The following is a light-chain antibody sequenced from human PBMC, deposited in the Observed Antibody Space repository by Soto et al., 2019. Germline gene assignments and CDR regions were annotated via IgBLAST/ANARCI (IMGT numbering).Light chain of an antibody. Sequence: QSVLTQPASVSGSPGQSITISCTGTSSDVGGYNYVSWYHQHPGKAPKFMIYDVSNRPSGVSNRFSGSKSGNTASLTISGLQAEDEADYYCSSYTTSNTRQIVFGTGTKVTVL. CDR2: DVS. CDR1: SSDVGGYNY. J-gene: IGLJ1*01. CDR3: SSYTTSNTRQIV. V-gene: IGLV2-14*01.